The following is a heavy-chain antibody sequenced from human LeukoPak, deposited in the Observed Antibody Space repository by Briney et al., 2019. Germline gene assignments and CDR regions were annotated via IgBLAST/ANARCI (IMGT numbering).Heavy chain of an antibody. Sequence: PGGSLRLSCAASGFTFSSYGMHWVRQAPGKGLEWVAVISYDGSNKYYADSVKGRFTISRDNSKNTLYLQMNSLRAEDTAVYYCAKMVVATITEFDYWGQGTLVTVSS. CDR1: GFTFSSYG. CDR2: ISYDGSNK. V-gene: IGHV3-30*18. D-gene: IGHD5-24*01. CDR3: AKMVVATITEFDY. J-gene: IGHJ4*02.